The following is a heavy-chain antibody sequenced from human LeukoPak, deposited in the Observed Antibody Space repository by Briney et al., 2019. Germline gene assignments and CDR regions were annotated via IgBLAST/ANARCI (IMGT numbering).Heavy chain of an antibody. CDR2: ISSSSTTI. CDR1: GFTFSDSS. D-gene: IGHD5-18*01. V-gene: IGHV3-48*01. J-gene: IGHJ4*02. Sequence: GGSLRLSCTASGFTFSDSSMNWVRQAPGKGLEWLSHISSSSTTIYYADSVKGRFTISRDDAKNSLYLQMNSLRAEDTAVYYCARNLNTADDYWGQGILVTVSS. CDR3: ARNLNTADDY.